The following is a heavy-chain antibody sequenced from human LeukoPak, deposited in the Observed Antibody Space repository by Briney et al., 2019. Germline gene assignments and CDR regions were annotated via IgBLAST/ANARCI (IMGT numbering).Heavy chain of an antibody. V-gene: IGHV4-38-2*02. Sequence: PSETLSLTCTVSGYSISSGYYWGWIRQPPGKGLEWIGSIYHSGSTYHNSSLKSRITISVDTSKNQFSLKLSSVTAADTAVYYCVRSYSGSYYFFDYWGQGTLVTVSS. CDR2: IYHSGST. J-gene: IGHJ4*02. D-gene: IGHD1-26*01. CDR3: VRSYSGSYYFFDY. CDR1: GYSISSGYY.